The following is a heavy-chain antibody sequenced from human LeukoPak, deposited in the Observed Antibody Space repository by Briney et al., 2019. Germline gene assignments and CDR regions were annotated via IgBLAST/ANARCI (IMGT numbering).Heavy chain of an antibody. V-gene: IGHV4-34*01. CDR2: INHSGST. Sequence: KPSGTLSVTCAVYGGSFSGYYWSWIRQPPGEGLEWIGEINHSGSTNYNPSLKSRVTISVDTSKNQFSLKLSSVTAADTAVYYCARGRMTNGYFDYWGQGTLVTVSS. J-gene: IGHJ4*02. CDR3: ARGRMTNGYFDY. CDR1: GGSFSGYY. D-gene: IGHD4-17*01.